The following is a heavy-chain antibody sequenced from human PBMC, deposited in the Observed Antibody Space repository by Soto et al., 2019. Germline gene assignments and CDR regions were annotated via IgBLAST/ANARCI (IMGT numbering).Heavy chain of an antibody. CDR3: ATELIAKYGMDV. CDR1: GFTVSGNY. V-gene: IGHV3-53*01. D-gene: IGHD2-21*01. CDR2: IYTDDNI. J-gene: IGHJ6*02. Sequence: EVQLVESGGGLVQPGGSLRLSCAASGFTVSGNYLPWVRQAPGKGLEWVSVIYTDDNIYYADSVTGRYTISRDNSNNTFYLHMNRQSVENTAVYYCATELIAKYGMDVWGQGTTVTVSS.